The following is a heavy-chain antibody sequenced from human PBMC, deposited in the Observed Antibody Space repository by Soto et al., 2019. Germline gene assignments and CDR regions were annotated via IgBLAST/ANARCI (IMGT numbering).Heavy chain of an antibody. CDR2: IYYSGST. V-gene: IGHV4-31*03. CDR3: ARDQQQWLVRYPIGGPYYYGMDV. J-gene: IGHJ6*02. D-gene: IGHD6-19*01. CDR1: GGSISSGGYY. Sequence: QVQLQESGPGLVKPSQTLSLTCTVSGGSISSGGYYWSWIRQHPGKGLEWIGYIYYSGSTYYNPSLKSRVTISVDTSKNQFSLKLSSVTAADTAVYYCARDQQQWLVRYPIGGPYYYGMDVWGQGTTVTVSS.